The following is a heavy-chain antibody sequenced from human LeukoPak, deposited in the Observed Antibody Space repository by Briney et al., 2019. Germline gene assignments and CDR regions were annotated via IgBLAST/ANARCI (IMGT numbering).Heavy chain of an antibody. Sequence: SVKVSCKASGGTFSSYALSWVRQAPGQGFEWMGGSIPIFGTANYAQKFQGRVTITADESTSTAYMELSSLRSEDTAVYYCARAGATIQGAFDIWGQGTMVTVSS. D-gene: IGHD1-26*01. V-gene: IGHV1-69*13. CDR3: ARAGATIQGAFDI. CDR1: GGTFSSYA. CDR2: SIPIFGTA. J-gene: IGHJ3*02.